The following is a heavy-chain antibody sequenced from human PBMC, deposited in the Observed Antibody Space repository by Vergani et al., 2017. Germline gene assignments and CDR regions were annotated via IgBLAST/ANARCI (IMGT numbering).Heavy chain of an antibody. Sequence: QVQLQESGPGLVKPSQTLSLTCTVSGGSISSGSYYWSWIRQPAGKGLEWIGRIDTSGSTNYNPSLKSRVTISVDTSKNQFSLKLSSMTAADTAVYYCARSSLSSTYNWFDPWGQGTLVTVSA. CDR3: ARSSLSSTYNWFDP. V-gene: IGHV4-61*02. CDR2: IDTSGST. J-gene: IGHJ5*02. D-gene: IGHD6-13*01. CDR1: GGSISSGSYY.